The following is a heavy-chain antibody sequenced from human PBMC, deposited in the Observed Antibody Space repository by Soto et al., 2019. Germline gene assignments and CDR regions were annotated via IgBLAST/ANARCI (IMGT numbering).Heavy chain of an antibody. D-gene: IGHD2-2*01. Sequence: SLRLSCAASGFTFSSYGMHWVRQAPGKGLEWVAVISYDGSNKYYADSVKGRFTISRDNSKNTLYLQMNSLRAEDTAVYYCAKSPRLRIVVVPAAIGDWFDPWGQGTLVTVSS. CDR2: ISYDGSNK. J-gene: IGHJ5*02. CDR3: AKSPRLRIVVVPAAIGDWFDP. V-gene: IGHV3-30*18. CDR1: GFTFSSYG.